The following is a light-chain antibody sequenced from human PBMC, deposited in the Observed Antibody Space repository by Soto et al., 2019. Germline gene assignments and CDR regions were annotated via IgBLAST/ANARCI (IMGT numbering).Light chain of an antibody. V-gene: IGKV3-15*01. CDR3: HQYNSWPPA. Sequence: EIVMTQSPATLSVSPGERATLSCRASQTVSSELAWYQLKPGQAPRLLIYGASTRATDIPARFSGSGSGTDFARTIGSLETEDFEVYYCHQYNSWPPAFGQGNTVE. CDR1: QTVSSE. J-gene: IGKJ1*01. CDR2: GAS.